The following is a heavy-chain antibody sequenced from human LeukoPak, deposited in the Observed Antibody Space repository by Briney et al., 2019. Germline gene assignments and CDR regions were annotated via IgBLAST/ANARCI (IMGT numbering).Heavy chain of an antibody. Sequence: GGSLRLSCAASGFTFSEFWMSWARQAPGEGLGWLANIKEDGSKKYYVDSVKGRFTISRDNAKNSLFLQMNSLRNEDTAVYYCARDLFTMTISVPHAFDIWGQGTMVTVSS. CDR2: IKEDGSKK. CDR3: ARDLFTMTISVPHAFDI. J-gene: IGHJ3*02. V-gene: IGHV3-7*01. CDR1: GFTFSEFW. D-gene: IGHD3-3*01.